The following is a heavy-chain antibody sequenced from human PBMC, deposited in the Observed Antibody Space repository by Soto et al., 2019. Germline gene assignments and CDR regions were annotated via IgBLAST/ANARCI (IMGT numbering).Heavy chain of an antibody. CDR2: ISHDGSDK. D-gene: IGHD6-13*01. Sequence: GGSLRLSCAASGFTFRNYGMHWVRQAPGKGLEWVAVISHDGSDKYYADSMKGRFIISRDNSENTLFLNMNSLKPEDTTVYYCAKENQHLVHDYWGQGTLVTVSS. J-gene: IGHJ4*02. V-gene: IGHV3-30*18. CDR3: AKENQHLVHDY. CDR1: GFTFRNYG.